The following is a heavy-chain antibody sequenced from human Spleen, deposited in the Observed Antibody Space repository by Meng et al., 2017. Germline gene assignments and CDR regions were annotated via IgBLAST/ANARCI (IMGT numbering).Heavy chain of an antibody. V-gene: IGHV4-34*01. CDR3: ARGPTTMAHDFDY. J-gene: IGHJ4*02. Sequence: QVQQQQWGAGLLKPSETLSLTCVVSGGSFSDYYWSWIRQPPGKGLEWIGEINHSGSTNYNPSLESRATISVDTSQNNLSLKLSSVTAADSAVYYCARGPTTMAHDFDYWGQGTLVTASS. D-gene: IGHD4-11*01. CDR2: INHSGST. CDR1: GGSFSDYY.